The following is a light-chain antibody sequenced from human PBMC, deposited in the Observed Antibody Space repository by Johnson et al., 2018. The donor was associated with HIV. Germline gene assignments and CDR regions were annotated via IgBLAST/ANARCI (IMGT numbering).Light chain of an antibody. V-gene: IGLV1-51*01. Sequence: QSVLTQPPSVSAAPGQKVTISCSGSSSNIGNNYVSWYQQFPGTAPKLLIYDNNKRPSGIPDRFSGSKSGTSATLDITGLQTGDEADYYCATWDSSLNPHYVFGTGTKVTVL. CDR2: DNN. CDR1: SSNIGNNY. CDR3: ATWDSSLNPHYV. J-gene: IGLJ1*01.